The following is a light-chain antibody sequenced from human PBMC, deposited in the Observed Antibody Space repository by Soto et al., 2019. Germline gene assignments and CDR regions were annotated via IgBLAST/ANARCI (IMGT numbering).Light chain of an antibody. Sequence: NFMLTQPHSVSESPGKTVTISCTRSSGSIAGNYVQWYQQRPGSAPTTLIFKDHRRPSGIPDRLSGSIDSSSNSASLTISGLKTEDEADYFCQSYDSNSVIFGGGTKLTVL. CDR3: QSYDSNSVI. CDR1: SGSIAGNY. V-gene: IGLV6-57*04. CDR2: KDH. J-gene: IGLJ2*01.